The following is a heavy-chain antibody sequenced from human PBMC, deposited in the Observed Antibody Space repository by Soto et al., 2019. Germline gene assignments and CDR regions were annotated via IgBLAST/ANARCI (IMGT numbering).Heavy chain of an antibody. J-gene: IGHJ6*02. D-gene: IGHD6-25*01. V-gene: IGHV3-7*01. CDR1: GFTFSSYW. CDR2: IKQEGSEE. CDR3: ARRAAGGRGGDV. Sequence: EVQLVESGGGLVQPGGSLRLSCVDSGFTFSSYWMSWVRQAPVKGLEWVGNIKQEGSEENYVDSVKGRFTISRDNAKNSMYLQRNSLRAEDTAVYYCARRAAGGRGGDVWARGTTVVVSS.